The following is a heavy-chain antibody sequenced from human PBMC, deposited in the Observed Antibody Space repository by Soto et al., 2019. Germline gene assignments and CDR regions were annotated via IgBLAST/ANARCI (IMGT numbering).Heavy chain of an antibody. CDR3: ARVPVGATHVDY. CDR2: IYYLGRT. J-gene: IGHJ4*02. V-gene: IGHV4-59*01. Sequence: SETLSLTCTVDSISTYYWNWIRQTPGKGLEWIGYIYYLGRTNYNRSLKSRVTISIDMSKNQFSLRLNSVTAADTAVYYCARVPVGATHVDYWGQGALVT. CDR1: SISTYY. D-gene: IGHD1-26*01.